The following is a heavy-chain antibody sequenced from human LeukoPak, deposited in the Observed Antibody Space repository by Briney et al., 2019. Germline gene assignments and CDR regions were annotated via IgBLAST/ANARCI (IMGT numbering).Heavy chain of an antibody. J-gene: IGHJ4*02. CDR1: GFTFSAYN. Sequence: TSGGSLRLSCVTSGFTFSAYNMNWVRQAPGKGLEWVSCISSSSNYIYYADSVKGRFTISRDNAKNSLYLQMNSLRAEDTAVYYCARDEGVSFDYWGQGTLVTVSS. CDR2: ISSSSNYI. V-gene: IGHV3-21*01. CDR3: ARDEGVSFDY.